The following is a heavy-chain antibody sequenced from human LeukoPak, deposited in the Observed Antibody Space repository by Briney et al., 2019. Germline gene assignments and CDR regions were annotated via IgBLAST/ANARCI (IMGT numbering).Heavy chain of an antibody. D-gene: IGHD5-12*01. CDR1: GYTLTELS. V-gene: IGHV1-24*01. J-gene: IGHJ4*02. Sequence: GASVKVSCKVSGYTLTELSMHWVRQAPGKGLEWMGGFDPEDGETIYAQKFQGRVTMTEDTSTDTAYMELSSLRSEDTAVYYCATWGYSGYDTAADFDYWGQGTLVTVSS. CDR2: FDPEDGET. CDR3: ATWGYSGYDTAADFDY.